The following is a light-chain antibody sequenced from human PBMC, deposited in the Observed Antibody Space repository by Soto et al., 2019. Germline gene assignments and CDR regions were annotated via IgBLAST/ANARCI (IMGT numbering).Light chain of an antibody. V-gene: IGLV1-44*01. J-gene: IGLJ2*01. Sequence: QAVVTQPPSASGTPGQRVTISCSGSSSNIGSNTVNWYQQLPGTAPKLLIYSNNQRPSGVPHRFSGSTSGTSASLAISGLHSEDEADYYCAACHASLNGPLFGGGTKVTVL. CDR3: AACHASLNGPL. CDR2: SNN. CDR1: SSNIGSNT.